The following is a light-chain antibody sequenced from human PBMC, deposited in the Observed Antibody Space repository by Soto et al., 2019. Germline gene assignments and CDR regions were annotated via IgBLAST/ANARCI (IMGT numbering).Light chain of an antibody. CDR3: QQRSNWSFT. CDR2: DAS. V-gene: IGKV3-11*01. J-gene: IGKJ5*01. Sequence: EIVLTQSPATLSFSPGERDTLSCRASQRVSSYLAWYQQTPGQPPRLLIYDASNRATGIPARFSGSGSGTEFTLTISSLEPEDFAAYYCQQRSNWSFTFGQGTRLDIK. CDR1: QRVSSY.